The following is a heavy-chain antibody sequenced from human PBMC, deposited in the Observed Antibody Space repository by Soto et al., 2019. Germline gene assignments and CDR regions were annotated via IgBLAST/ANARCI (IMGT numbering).Heavy chain of an antibody. D-gene: IGHD3-10*01. CDR2: IYYSGST. CDR3: GGDTGSGGGGMDV. Sequence: QVQLQESGPGLVKPSQTLSLTCTVSGGSISSGGYYWSWIRQHPGKGLEWIGYIYYSGSTYYNPSPKSRVTISVDPFKTRFPRKLGSVTAGDTAGYYWGGDTGSGGGGMDVWGQGTTVTVSS. J-gene: IGHJ6*02. CDR1: GGSISSGGYY. V-gene: IGHV4-31*03.